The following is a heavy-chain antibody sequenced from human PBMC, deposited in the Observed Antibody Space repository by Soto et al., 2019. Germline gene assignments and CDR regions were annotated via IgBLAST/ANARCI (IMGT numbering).Heavy chain of an antibody. CDR1: GYTFTSYY. CDR3: ASNGYSGYAVYYYYGMDV. V-gene: IGHV1-46*01. J-gene: IGHJ6*02. D-gene: IGHD5-12*01. Sequence: ASVKVSGKASGYTFTSYYMHWVRQAPGQGLEWMGIINPSGGSTSYAQKFQGRVTMTRDTSTSTVYMELSSLRSEDTAVYYCASNGYSGYAVYYYYGMDVWGQGTTVTVSS. CDR2: INPSGGST.